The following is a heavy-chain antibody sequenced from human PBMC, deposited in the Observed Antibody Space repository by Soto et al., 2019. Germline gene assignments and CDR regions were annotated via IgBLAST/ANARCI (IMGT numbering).Heavy chain of an antibody. Sequence: SETLSLTCAVYGGSFSGYSWSWIRQPPGKGLEWIGEINHSGSTNYNPSLKSRVTISVDTSKNQFSLKLSSVTAADTAVYYCARAFCSSTSCYVYYGMDVWGQGTTVTVSS. J-gene: IGHJ6*02. V-gene: IGHV4-34*01. CDR1: GGSFSGYS. CDR3: ARAFCSSTSCYVYYGMDV. CDR2: INHSGST. D-gene: IGHD2-2*01.